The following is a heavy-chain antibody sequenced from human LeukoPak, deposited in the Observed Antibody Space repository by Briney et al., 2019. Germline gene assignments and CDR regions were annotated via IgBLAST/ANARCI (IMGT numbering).Heavy chain of an antibody. V-gene: IGHV3-23*01. CDR2: ISGSGDIT. CDR1: GFTFSSYA. Sequence: PGGSLRLSCAAAGFTFSSYAMSWVRQAPGKGLEWVSTISGSGDITYYADSVKGRFTIPRDNSKNTLYLQMNSLRAEDTALYYCAKDLGYSDYWGQGTLVTVSS. J-gene: IGHJ4*02. CDR3: AKDLGYSDY.